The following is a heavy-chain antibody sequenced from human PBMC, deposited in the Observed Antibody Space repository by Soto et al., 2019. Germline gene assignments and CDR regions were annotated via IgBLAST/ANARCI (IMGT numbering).Heavy chain of an antibody. Sequence: QVHLVQSGAEVKKPGSSVRVSCKTSGYTFSNYAISWVRQAPGQGLEWMGWINTGSGYTNYAHDRVTMTKDASTYTADLEVTSLRSDDTAIYYCARDRVYTGGSDADYCGQGILVTVSS. CDR2: INTGSGYT. CDR1: GYTFSNYA. CDR3: ARDRVYTGGSDADY. J-gene: IGHJ4*02. V-gene: IGHV1-18*01. D-gene: IGHD2-8*02.